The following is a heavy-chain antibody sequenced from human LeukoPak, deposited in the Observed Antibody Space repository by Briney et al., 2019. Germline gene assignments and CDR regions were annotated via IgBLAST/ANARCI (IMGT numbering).Heavy chain of an antibody. D-gene: IGHD7-27*01. CDR2: ISYDGSNK. J-gene: IGHJ5*02. CDR1: GFTFSSYA. Sequence: GGSLRLSCAASGFTFSSYAMHWVRQAPGKGLEWVAVISYDGSNKYYADSVKGRFTISRDNSKNTLYLQMNSLRAEDTAVYYCARGAGASSPAWLDPWGQGTLVTVSS. V-gene: IGHV3-30*04. CDR3: ARGAGASSPAWLDP.